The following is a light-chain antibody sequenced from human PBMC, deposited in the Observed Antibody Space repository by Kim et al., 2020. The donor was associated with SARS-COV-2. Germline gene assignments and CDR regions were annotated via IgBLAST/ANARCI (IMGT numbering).Light chain of an antibody. V-gene: IGLV3-19*01. CDR2: GTN. CDR1: SLRDYY. J-gene: IGLJ2*01. Sequence: SSELTQDPAVSVALGQTVRITCQGDSLRDYYGSWYQQKPGQAPVLVIYGTNNRPSGIPDRFSGSRSGNTVSLTITGAQAEDEADYYCNSRDSSGDHLVFGGGTQLTVL. CDR3: NSRDSSGDHLV.